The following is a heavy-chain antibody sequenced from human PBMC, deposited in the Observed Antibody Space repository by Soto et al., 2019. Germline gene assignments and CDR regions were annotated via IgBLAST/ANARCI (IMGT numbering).Heavy chain of an antibody. Sequence: PSETLSLTCTVSGGSINRSTHYWGWIRQPPGKGLEWIGGIYHSGSTYYNPSLKGRVTLSVDKSKNQFSLKVNSVTAADTAVYYCARAKGYCYSSTCYVDYWGQGTLVTVSS. CDR1: GGSINRSTHY. CDR3: ARAKGYCYSSTCYVDY. J-gene: IGHJ4*02. CDR2: IYHSGST. D-gene: IGHD2-2*01. V-gene: IGHV4-39*07.